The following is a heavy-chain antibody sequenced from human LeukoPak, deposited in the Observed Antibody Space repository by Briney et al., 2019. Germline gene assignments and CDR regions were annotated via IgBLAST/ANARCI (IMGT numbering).Heavy chain of an antibody. D-gene: IGHD5-18*01. Sequence: GGSLRLSCAASGFTFSSYEMNWVRQAPGKGLEWVSYISSSGSTIYYADSVKGRFTIPRDNAKNSLYLQMNSLRAEDTAVYYCARVGHSYGYPDYWGQGTLVTVSS. CDR3: ARVGHSYGYPDY. CDR1: GFTFSSYE. CDR2: ISSSGSTI. V-gene: IGHV3-48*03. J-gene: IGHJ4*02.